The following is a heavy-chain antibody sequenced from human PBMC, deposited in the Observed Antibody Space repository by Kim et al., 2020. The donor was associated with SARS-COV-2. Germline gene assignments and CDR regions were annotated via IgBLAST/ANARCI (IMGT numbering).Heavy chain of an antibody. CDR2: ISSSSSYT. D-gene: IGHD3-10*01. J-gene: IGHJ2*01. CDR1: GFTFSDYY. V-gene: IGHV3-11*06. CDR3: ARDGPDYYGSGSYYDWYFDL. Sequence: GGSLRLSCAASGFTFSDYYMSWIRQAPGKGLEWVSYISSSSSYTNYADSVKGGFTISRDNAKNSLYLQMNSLRAEDTAVYYCARDGPDYYGSGSYYDWYFDLWGRGTLVTVSS.